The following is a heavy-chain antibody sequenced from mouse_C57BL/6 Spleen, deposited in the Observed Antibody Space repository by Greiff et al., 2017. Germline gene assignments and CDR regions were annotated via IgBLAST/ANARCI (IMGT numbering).Heavy chain of an antibody. D-gene: IGHD2-4*01. J-gene: IGHJ1*03. CDR3: ARKDYDYDRYFDV. Sequence: DVKLQESGPELVKPGASVKMSCKASGYTFTDYNMHWVKQSHGKSLEWIGYINPNNGGTSYNQKFKGKATLTVNKSSSTAYMELRSLTSEDSAVYYCARKDYDYDRYFDVWGTGTTVTVSS. V-gene: IGHV1-22*01. CDR1: GYTFTDYN. CDR2: INPNNGGT.